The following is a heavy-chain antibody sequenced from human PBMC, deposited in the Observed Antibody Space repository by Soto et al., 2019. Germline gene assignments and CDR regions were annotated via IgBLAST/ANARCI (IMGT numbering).Heavy chain of an antibody. CDR2: IRSKAYGGTT. J-gene: IGHJ4*02. V-gene: IGHV3-49*04. CDR3: TAGKLYPSLDFDY. D-gene: IGHD2-8*01. CDR1: GFTFGDYA. Sequence: GGSPRLSCTASGFTFGDYAMGWVRKAPGKGLEWVGFIRSKAYGGTTEYAAPVKGRFTISRDDSKSIAYLQMNSLKTEDTAVYYCTAGKLYPSLDFDYWGQGTLVTVSS.